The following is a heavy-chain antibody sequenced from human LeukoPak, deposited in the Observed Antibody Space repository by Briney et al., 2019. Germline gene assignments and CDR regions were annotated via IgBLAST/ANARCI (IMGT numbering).Heavy chain of an antibody. D-gene: IGHD3-22*01. CDR1: GGSFSAYY. CDR2: INHSGST. J-gene: IGHJ4*02. Sequence: PSETLSLTCAVYGGSFSAYYWSWIRQPPGKGLEWIGEINHSGSTNYNPSLKSRVTISVDTSKNQFSLKLSSVTAADTAVYYCARMTNDYYDSSGRNWGQGTLVTVSS. V-gene: IGHV4-34*01. CDR3: ARMTNDYYDSSGRN.